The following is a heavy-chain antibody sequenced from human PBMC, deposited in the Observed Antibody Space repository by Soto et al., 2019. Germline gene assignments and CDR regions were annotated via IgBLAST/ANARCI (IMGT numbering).Heavy chain of an antibody. Sequence: ASLKVSCKASGGTFSSYAISWVRQAPGQGLEWMGGIIPIFGTANYAQKFQGRVTITADESTSTAYMELSSLRSEDTAVYYCARQPYDYDCWSGYTPYYFDDWGQGILVTLS. D-gene: IGHD3-3*01. J-gene: IGHJ4*02. CDR2: IIPIFGTA. CDR1: GGTFSSYA. CDR3: ARQPYDYDCWSGYTPYYFDD. V-gene: IGHV1-69*13.